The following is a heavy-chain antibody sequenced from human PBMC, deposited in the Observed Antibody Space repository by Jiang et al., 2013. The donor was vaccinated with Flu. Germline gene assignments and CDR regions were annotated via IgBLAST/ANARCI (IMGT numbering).Heavy chain of an antibody. V-gene: IGHV4-30-2*01. CDR3: ARGDWGFYYFDY. J-gene: IGHJ4*02. D-gene: IGHD7-27*01. CDR2: IYHSGST. CDR1: GGSISSGGYS. Sequence: GSGLVKPSQTLSLTCAVSGGSISSGGYSWSWIRQPPGKGLEWIGYIYHSGSTYYNPSLKSRVTISVDRSKNQFSLKLSSVTAADTAVYYCARGDWGFYYFDYWGQGNPGHRLL.